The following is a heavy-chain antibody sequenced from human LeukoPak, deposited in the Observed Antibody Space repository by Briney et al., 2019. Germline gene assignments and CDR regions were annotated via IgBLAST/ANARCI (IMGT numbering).Heavy chain of an antibody. Sequence: GGSLRLSCAASGFTLIIYCRHWGRQAPGKGLVWVSRINTDGSSTSYADSVKGRFTISRDNAKNTLYLHMNSLRAEDTAVYYCADVQTTYLDYWGQGTLVTVSS. J-gene: IGHJ4*02. CDR3: ADVQTTYLDY. D-gene: IGHD4-11*01. V-gene: IGHV3-74*01. CDR1: GFTLIIYC. CDR2: INTDGSST.